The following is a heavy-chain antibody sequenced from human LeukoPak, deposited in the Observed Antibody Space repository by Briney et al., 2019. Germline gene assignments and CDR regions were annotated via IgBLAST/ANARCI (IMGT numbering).Heavy chain of an antibody. CDR3: ARGAEYQLLYDAFDI. V-gene: IGHV3-48*01. CDR2: ISSSSSTI. Sequence: GGSLRLSCAASGFTFSSYSMNWVRRAPGKGLEWVSYISSSSSTIYYADSVKGRFTISRDNAKNSLYLQMNSLRAEDTAVCYCARGAEYQLLYDAFDIWGQGTMVTVSS. CDR1: GFTFSSYS. D-gene: IGHD2-2*02. J-gene: IGHJ3*02.